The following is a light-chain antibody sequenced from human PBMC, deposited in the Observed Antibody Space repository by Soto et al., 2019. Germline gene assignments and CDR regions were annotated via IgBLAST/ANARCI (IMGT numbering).Light chain of an antibody. CDR2: EIS. J-gene: IGKJ1*01. V-gene: IGKV2-24*01. Sequence: DIVMTQTPLSSPVPLGQPASISCRSSQSLVHSAGNTYLPWLHQRPGQPPRLLLYEISNRFSGVPDRFSGSGAGTDFTLKISRVDAEDVGVYYCMQETQFPWTFGQGTKVEIK. CDR1: QSLVHSAGNTY. CDR3: MQETQFPWT.